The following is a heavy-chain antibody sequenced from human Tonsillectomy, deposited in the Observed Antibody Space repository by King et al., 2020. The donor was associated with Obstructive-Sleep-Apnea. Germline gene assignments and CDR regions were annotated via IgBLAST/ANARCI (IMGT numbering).Heavy chain of an antibody. Sequence: VQLQQWGAGLLKPSESLSLTFAVYGGSFRGYDWSWMRQPPGKGLEWMGEINHSGSTDYNPSLKSRVTISVEASKNQFSLKLSSVTAADTAVYYCARGGEYYGSGSYPPPGSFDYWGQGTLVTVSS. CDR3: ARGGEYYGSGSYPPPGSFDY. CDR1: GGSFRGYD. CDR2: INHSGST. J-gene: IGHJ4*02. V-gene: IGHV4-34*01. D-gene: IGHD3-10*01.